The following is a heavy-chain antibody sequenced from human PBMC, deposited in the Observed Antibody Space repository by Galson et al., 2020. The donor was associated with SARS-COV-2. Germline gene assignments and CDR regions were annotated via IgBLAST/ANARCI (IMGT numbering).Heavy chain of an antibody. V-gene: IGHV4-34*01. CDR1: GGSFSGYY. CDR2: INDSGST. J-gene: IGHJ4*02. Sequence: SETLSLTCAVYGGSFSGYYWSWIRQAPGKGLAWIGEINDSGSTNYNPYLKSRVSISIDTSKNQFSLKLRSVTAADTAVYYCVRDGYCSANNCETIPFDYWGQGTLVTVSS. CDR3: VRDGYCSANNCETIPFDY. D-gene: IGHD2-2*03.